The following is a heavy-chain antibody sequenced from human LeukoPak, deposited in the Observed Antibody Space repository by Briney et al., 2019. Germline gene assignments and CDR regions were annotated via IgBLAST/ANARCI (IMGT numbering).Heavy chain of an antibody. CDR3: ARDPEGVTPLDY. Sequence: ASVKVSCKASGYIFTSYGFAWVRQAPGQGREWMGWNSALNGNTNYAQKFQGSVTMTTDTSTSTAYMELRSLTSDDTAMYYCARDPEGVTPLDYWGQGALVTVSS. D-gene: IGHD3-10*01. J-gene: IGHJ4*02. CDR1: GYIFTSYG. CDR2: NSALNGNT. V-gene: IGHV1-18*01.